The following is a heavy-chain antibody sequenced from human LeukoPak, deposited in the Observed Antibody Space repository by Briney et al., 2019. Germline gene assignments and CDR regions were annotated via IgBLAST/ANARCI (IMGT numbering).Heavy chain of an antibody. D-gene: IGHD3-3*01. CDR3: ARDPSEMSYDFWSGYYGHYYYYYMDV. CDR2: IWYDGSNK. V-gene: IGHV3-33*08. J-gene: IGHJ6*03. Sequence: PGGSLRLSCAASGFTFSSYGMHWVRQAPGKGLEWVAVIWYDGSNKYYADSVKGRFTISRDNSKNTLYLQMNSLRAEDTAVYYCARDPSEMSYDFWSGYYGHYYYYYMDVWGKGTTVTVSS. CDR1: GFTFSSYG.